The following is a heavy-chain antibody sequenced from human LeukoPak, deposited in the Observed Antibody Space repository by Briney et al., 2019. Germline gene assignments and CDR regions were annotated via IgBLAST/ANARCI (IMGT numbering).Heavy chain of an antibody. D-gene: IGHD3-22*01. CDR1: GYSFTSYW. CDR3: ARHADYVVVVTPPDY. V-gene: IGHV5-51*01. J-gene: IGHJ4*02. CDR2: IYPGDSDN. Sequence: GESLKISCKGSGYSFTSYWIGWVRQMPGKGLEWMGIIYPGDSDNRYSPSFQGQVTISADKSISTAYLQWSSLKASDTAMYYCARHADYVVVVTPPDYWGQGTLVTVSS.